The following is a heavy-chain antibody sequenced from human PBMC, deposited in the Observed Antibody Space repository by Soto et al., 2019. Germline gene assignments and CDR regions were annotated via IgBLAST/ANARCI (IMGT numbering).Heavy chain of an antibody. V-gene: IGHV5-51*01. CDR2: IYPGDSDT. D-gene: IGHD5-18*01. Sequence: GESLKISCRASGYSFTASWIAWVRQMPGKGLEWMGIIYPGDSDTRYSPSFQGQVTISVDKSISTAYLQWSSLKASDTAMYYCARTSRLHWFDPWGQGTLVTVSS. CDR1: GYSFTASW. J-gene: IGHJ5*02. CDR3: ARTSRLHWFDP.